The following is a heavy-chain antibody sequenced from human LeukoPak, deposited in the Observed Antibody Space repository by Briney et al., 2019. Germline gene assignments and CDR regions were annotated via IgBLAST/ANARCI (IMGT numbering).Heavy chain of an antibody. J-gene: IGHJ4*02. V-gene: IGHV4-59*01. Sequence: SETLSLTCSVSGGSISSYYWSWIRQPPGKGLEWVGYIYYRGSTNYNPSLKGRVTISVDTSKNQFSLKLRTVTAADTAVSYCARRHYYDSSADYWGQGTLVTVSS. CDR2: IYYRGST. CDR3: ARRHYYDSSADY. CDR1: GGSISSYY. D-gene: IGHD3-22*01.